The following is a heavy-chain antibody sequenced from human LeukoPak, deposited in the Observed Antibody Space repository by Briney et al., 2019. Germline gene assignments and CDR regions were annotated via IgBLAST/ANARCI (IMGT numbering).Heavy chain of an antibody. J-gene: IGHJ4*02. CDR3: SRDGDRPGSSNFDY. Sequence: GGSLRLSCAASGFTFSNAWMSWVRQAPGKGLEWVGFIRSKAYAGTTDYAASVKGRFTISRDDSKSLVYLQMNSLKTEDTAVYYCSRDGDRPGSSNFDYWGQGTLVTVSS. D-gene: IGHD3-10*01. CDR1: GFTFSNAW. CDR2: IRSKAYAGTT. V-gene: IGHV3-49*04.